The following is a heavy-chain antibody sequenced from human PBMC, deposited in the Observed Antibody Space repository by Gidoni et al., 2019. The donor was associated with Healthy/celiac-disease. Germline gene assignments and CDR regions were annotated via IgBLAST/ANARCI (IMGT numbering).Heavy chain of an antibody. Sequence: QVQLVESGGGVVQPGRSLRLSCAASGFPFSSYGMHWVRQAPGKGLEWVAVIWYDGNNKYYADAVKGRFTISRDNSKNTLYLQMNSRRAEDTAVYYCARGDYSYGPFDYWGQGTLVTVSS. V-gene: IGHV3-33*01. CDR3: ARGDYSYGPFDY. J-gene: IGHJ4*02. D-gene: IGHD5-18*01. CDR1: GFPFSSYG. CDR2: IWYDGNNK.